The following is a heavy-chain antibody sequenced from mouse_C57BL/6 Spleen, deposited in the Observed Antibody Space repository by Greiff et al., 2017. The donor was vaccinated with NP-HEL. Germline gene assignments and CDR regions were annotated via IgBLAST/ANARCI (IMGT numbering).Heavy chain of an antibody. CDR2: IYPRSGNT. V-gene: IGHV1-81*01. J-gene: IGHJ4*01. D-gene: IGHD1-1*01. CDR3: ARHEVYGSSYLYAMDY. Sequence: QVQLQQSGAKLARPGASVKLSCKASGYTFTSYGISWVKQRTGQGLEWIGEIYPRSGNTYYNEKFKGKATLTADKSSSTAYMELRSLTSEDSAVYFCARHEVYGSSYLYAMDYWGQGTSVTVSS. CDR1: GYTFTSYG.